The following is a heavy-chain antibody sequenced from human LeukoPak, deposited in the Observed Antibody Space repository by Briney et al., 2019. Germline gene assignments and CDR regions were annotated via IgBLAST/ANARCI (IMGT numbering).Heavy chain of an antibody. Sequence: GGSLRLSCAASGFTVSSNYMSWVRQAPGKGLEWVSVIYSGGGTYYADPVKGGFTISSDNSKKTPYLHMHSLMAEDTAVYYCARDLRRPKYYFDYWGQGTLVTVSS. CDR1: GFTVSSNY. CDR3: ARDLRRPKYYFDY. D-gene: IGHD1-1*01. CDR2: IYSGGGT. J-gene: IGHJ4*02. V-gene: IGHV3-53*01.